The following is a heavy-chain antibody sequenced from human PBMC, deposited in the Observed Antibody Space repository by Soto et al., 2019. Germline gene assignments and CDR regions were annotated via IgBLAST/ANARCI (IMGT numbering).Heavy chain of an antibody. V-gene: IGHV2-5*02. J-gene: IGHJ4*02. CDR2: IHCAGDK. CDR1: GFSLPTNGVG. D-gene: IGHD2-21*01. Sequence: PTLVNPTQTLTLTCTFSGFSLPTNGVGVGWIRQPPGKALEWLALIHCAGDKRYRPSLNNRITITKDTYKNKVCLTMTALGPADTAMYYCVHILGPPQNYFDYWGQGILVTVSS. CDR3: VHILGPPQNYFDY.